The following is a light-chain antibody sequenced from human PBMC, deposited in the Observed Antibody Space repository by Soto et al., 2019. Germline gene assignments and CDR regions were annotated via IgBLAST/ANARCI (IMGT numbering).Light chain of an antibody. Sequence: EIVMTQSPATLSVSPGERVTLSCRASQNVNNNLALYQHKPGQAPSLLIYDASTGATGIPARFRGSGSGTEFTLTISSLQSEDLSVYYCLHHKDCWTFGQGTKVEIK. CDR1: QNVNNN. V-gene: IGKV3-15*01. J-gene: IGKJ1*01. CDR3: LHHKDCWT. CDR2: DAS.